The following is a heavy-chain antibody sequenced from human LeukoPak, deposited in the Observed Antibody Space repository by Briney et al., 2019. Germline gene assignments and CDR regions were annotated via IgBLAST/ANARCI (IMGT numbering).Heavy chain of an antibody. CDR3: TCSGSYRTVY. CDR2: IKSKTDGRTT. Sequence: GGSLRLSCAASGFTFSNAWMSWVRQAPGKGLEWVGRIKSKTDGRTTDYAAPVKGRFTISRDDSKNTLYLQMNSLKTEDTAVYYCTCSGSYRTVYWGQGTLVTVSS. V-gene: IGHV3-15*01. J-gene: IGHJ4*02. CDR1: GFTFSNAW. D-gene: IGHD1-26*01.